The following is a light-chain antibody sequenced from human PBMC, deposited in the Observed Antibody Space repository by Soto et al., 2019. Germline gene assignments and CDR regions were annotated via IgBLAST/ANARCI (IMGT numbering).Light chain of an antibody. CDR3: QSYDSSSHVV. Sequence: NFMLTQPHSVSESPGKTVTISCTSSSGSIASKYVQWYQQRPGSAPTTVIYEDNQRPSGVPDRFSGSIDSSSNSASLTISGLKTEDEADYYCQSYDSSSHVVFGGGTKLTVL. J-gene: IGLJ2*01. CDR2: EDN. CDR1: SGSIASKY. V-gene: IGLV6-57*02.